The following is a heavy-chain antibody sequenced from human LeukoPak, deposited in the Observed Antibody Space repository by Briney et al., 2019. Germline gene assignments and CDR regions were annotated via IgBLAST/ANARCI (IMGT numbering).Heavy chain of an antibody. D-gene: IGHD6-13*01. V-gene: IGHV3-23*01. J-gene: IGHJ5*02. CDR3: AKDSSSWNPNWFDP. CDR1: GFTFSSYA. Sequence: GGSLGLSCAASGFTFSSYAMGWVRQAPGKGLEWVSAISGSGGSTYYADSVKGRFTISRDNSKNTLYLQMNSLRAEDTAVYYCAKDSSSWNPNWFDPWGQGTLVTVSS. CDR2: ISGSGGST.